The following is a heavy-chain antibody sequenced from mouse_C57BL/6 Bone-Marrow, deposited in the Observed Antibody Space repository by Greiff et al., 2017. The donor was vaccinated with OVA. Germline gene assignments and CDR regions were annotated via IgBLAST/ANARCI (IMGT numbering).Heavy chain of an antibody. J-gene: IGHJ3*01. CDR1: GYTFTDYE. CDR3: TRDHYGFAY. CDR2: IDPETGGT. D-gene: IGHD1-1*01. V-gene: IGHV1-15*01. Sequence: VQLQQSGAELVRPGASVTLSCKASGYTFTDYEMHWVKQTPVHGLEWIGAIDPETGGTAYTQKFKGQAILTADKSSSTADMELRRLTSEDAAVYYCTRDHYGFAYWGQGTLVTVSA.